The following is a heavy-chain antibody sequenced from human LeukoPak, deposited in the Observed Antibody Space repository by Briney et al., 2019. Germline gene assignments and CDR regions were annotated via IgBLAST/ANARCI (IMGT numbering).Heavy chain of an antibody. V-gene: IGHV3-15*01. J-gene: IGHJ6*02. Sequence: GGSLRLSCAASGFTFSSYWMSWVRQAPGKGLEWVGRIKRSGGTTELAAPVKGRFTISRDDSKKTLYLQMSSLKTEDTAVYYCAKGGAADAGYYAMDVWGQGTTVTVPS. D-gene: IGHD6-13*01. CDR1: GFTFSSYW. CDR2: IKRSGGTT. CDR3: AKGGAADAGYYAMDV.